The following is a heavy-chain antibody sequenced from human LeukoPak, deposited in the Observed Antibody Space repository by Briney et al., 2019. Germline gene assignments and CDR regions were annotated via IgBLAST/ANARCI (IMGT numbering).Heavy chain of an antibody. J-gene: IGHJ4*02. V-gene: IGHV3-7*01. Sequence: GGSLRLSCAAAGFTFSSYWMSWVRQAPGKGLEWVATIKEDGSEKYYVDSVKGRFTISRDNAKNSLYLQMNSLRAEDTAVYYCARDRSRCYYWGQGTLVTVSS. CDR1: GFTFSSYW. CDR3: ARDRSRCYY. CDR2: IKEDGSEK.